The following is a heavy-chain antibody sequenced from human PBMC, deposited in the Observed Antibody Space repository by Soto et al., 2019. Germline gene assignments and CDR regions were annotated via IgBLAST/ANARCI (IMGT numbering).Heavy chain of an antibody. CDR1: GFTFSDYY. CDR2: ISSSGSTI. J-gene: IGHJ6*02. Sequence: PGESLKISCAASGFTFSDYYMSWIRQAPGKGLEWVSYISSSGSTIYYADSVKGRFTISRDNAKNSLYLQMNSLRAEDTAVYYCARGGIITIPSGGMDVWGQGTTVTVSS. D-gene: IGHD3-9*01. CDR3: ARGGIITIPSGGMDV. V-gene: IGHV3-11*01.